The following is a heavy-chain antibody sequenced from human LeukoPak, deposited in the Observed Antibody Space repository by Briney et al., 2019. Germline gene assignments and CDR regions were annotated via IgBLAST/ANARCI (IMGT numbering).Heavy chain of an antibody. CDR2: IKQDGSEK. Sequence: GSLRLSCAASGFTFTSYWMSWVRQAPGKGLEWVANIKQDGSEKYYVDSVKGRFTISRDNAKNSLYLQMNSLRAEDTAVYYCARSTVWFGEFLPFDYWGQGTLVTVSS. J-gene: IGHJ4*02. D-gene: IGHD3-10*01. CDR3: ARSTVWFGEFLPFDY. CDR1: GFTFTSYW. V-gene: IGHV3-7*01.